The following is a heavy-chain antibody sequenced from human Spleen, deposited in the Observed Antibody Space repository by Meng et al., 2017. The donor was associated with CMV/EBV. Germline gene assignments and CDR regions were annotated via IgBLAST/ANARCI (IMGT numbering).Heavy chain of an antibody. Sequence: GESLKISCASSGFTFSSHSMNWVRQAPGEGPEWVSTISSSGTYTYYPDSVKGRFTISRDNAKNSLYLQINSLRAEDTAVYYCAREWATVTYYYYYSMDVWGQGTTVTVSS. V-gene: IGHV3-21*01. D-gene: IGHD4-11*01. CDR2: ISSSGTYT. CDR3: AREWATVTYYYYYSMDV. CDR1: GFTFSSHS. J-gene: IGHJ6*02.